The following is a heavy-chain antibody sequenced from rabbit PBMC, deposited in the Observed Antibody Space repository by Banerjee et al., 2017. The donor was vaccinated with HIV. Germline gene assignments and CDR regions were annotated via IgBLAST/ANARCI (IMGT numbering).Heavy chain of an antibody. CDR2: INTGSGSA. Sequence: QEQLVEYGGDLVQPEGSLTLTCKASGLDFSNSYWICWVRQAPGKGLEWIGCINTGSGSAVYASWAKGRFTISKTSSTTVTLQMTSLTAADTATYFCARDLAGAIGWNFNLWGPGTLVTVS. CDR3: ARDLAGAIGWNFNL. V-gene: IGHV1S45*01. CDR1: GLDFSNSYW. D-gene: IGHD4-1*01. J-gene: IGHJ4*01.